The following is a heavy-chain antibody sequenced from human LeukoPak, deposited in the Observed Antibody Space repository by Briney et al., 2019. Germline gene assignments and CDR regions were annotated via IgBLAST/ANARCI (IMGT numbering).Heavy chain of an antibody. D-gene: IGHD6-19*01. CDR2: VYPGDSDT. CDR1: GYTFTSYW. Sequence: KLGESLKISCKGSGYTFTSYWIGWVRQMPGKGLEWMGIVYPGDSDTRYSPSFQGQVTISADKSISTAYLQWSSLKASDIAMYYCARHRTIGWLDDAFDIWGQGTMVTVSS. J-gene: IGHJ3*02. V-gene: IGHV5-51*01. CDR3: ARHRTIGWLDDAFDI.